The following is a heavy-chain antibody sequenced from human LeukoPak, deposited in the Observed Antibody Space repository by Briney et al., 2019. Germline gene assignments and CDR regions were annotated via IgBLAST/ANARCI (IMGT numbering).Heavy chain of an antibody. CDR2: IWYDGSNK. CDR3: ARALVTTVTLIRYYYGMDV. J-gene: IGHJ6*02. CDR1: GFTFSSYA. Sequence: PGGSLRLSCAASGFTFSSYAMHWVRQAPGKGLEWVAVIWYDGSNKYYADSVKGRFTISRDNSKNTLYLQMNSLRAEDTAVYYCARALVTTVTLIRYYYGMDVWGQGTTVTVSS. V-gene: IGHV3-33*08. D-gene: IGHD4-17*01.